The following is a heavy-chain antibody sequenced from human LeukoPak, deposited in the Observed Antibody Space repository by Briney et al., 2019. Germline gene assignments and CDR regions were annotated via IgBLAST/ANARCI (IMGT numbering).Heavy chain of an antibody. Sequence: GGSLRISCAAPVLTFSSYAMHWVRHAPVKWLQWVAVISYDVSNKYYAGSVKGRFTISRDNSKNTLYLQMNRLRAEDTAVYYCARDKNSSWYTYLVDFDYWGPGNLGTVSS. D-gene: IGHD6-13*01. CDR2: ISYDVSNK. V-gene: IGHV3-30*04. CDR3: ARDKNSSWYTYLVDFDY. CDR1: VLTFSSYA. J-gene: IGHJ4*02.